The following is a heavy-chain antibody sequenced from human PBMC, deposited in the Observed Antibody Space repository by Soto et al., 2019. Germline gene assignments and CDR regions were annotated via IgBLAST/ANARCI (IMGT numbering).Heavy chain of an antibody. CDR2: IWYDGSNQ. CDR3: ARWGNWKVADY. D-gene: IGHD1-20*01. CDR1: GFTFSSHG. Sequence: GGSLRLSCAASGFTFSSHGMHWVRQAPGKGLEWVAVIWYDGSNQYYADSVKGRFTISRDNSKNMLYLQMNSLRAEDTAVYHCARWGNWKVADYWGQGTLVTVSS. V-gene: IGHV3-33*01. J-gene: IGHJ4*02.